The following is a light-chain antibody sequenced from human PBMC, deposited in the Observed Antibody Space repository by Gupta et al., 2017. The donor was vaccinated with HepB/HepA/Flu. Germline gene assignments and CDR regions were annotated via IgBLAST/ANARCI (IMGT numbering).Light chain of an antibody. CDR1: QSISDN. Sequence: EIVMTQSPATLSVPPGERATLSCRASQSISDNLAWYQQKPGQAPRLLIYDAFTRAAGIPARFSGSGSGTEFTLTISSLQSEDFAIYHCQQYSNWPRTFGQGTKVEVK. CDR2: DAF. J-gene: IGKJ1*01. V-gene: IGKV3-15*01. CDR3: QQYSNWPRT.